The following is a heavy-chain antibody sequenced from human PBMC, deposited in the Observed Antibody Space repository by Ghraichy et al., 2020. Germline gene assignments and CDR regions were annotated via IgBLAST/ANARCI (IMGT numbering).Heavy chain of an antibody. J-gene: IGHJ4*02. V-gene: IGHV3-48*04. Sequence: WGSLRLSCAASGFTFSSYSMNWVRQAPGKGLEWVSYISSSSSTIYYADSVKGRFTISRDNAKNSLCLQMNSLRAEDTAVYYCARDRIVGTTEGYFDYWGQGTLVTVSS. D-gene: IGHD1-26*01. CDR2: ISSSSSTI. CDR3: ARDRIVGTTEGYFDY. CDR1: GFTFSSYS.